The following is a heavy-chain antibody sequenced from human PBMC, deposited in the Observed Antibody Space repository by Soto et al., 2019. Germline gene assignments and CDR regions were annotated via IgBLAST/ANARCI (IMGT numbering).Heavy chain of an antibody. Sequence: SLRLSCAASGFTFSDYYMSWIRQAPGKGLEWVSYISSSSSYTNYADSVKGRFTISRDNAKNSLYPQMNSLRAEDTAVYYCARDYYEGPYYYYGMDVWGQGTTVTVSS. J-gene: IGHJ6*02. D-gene: IGHD3-22*01. CDR1: GFTFSDYY. CDR3: ARDYYEGPYYYYGMDV. V-gene: IGHV3-11*06. CDR2: ISSSSSYT.